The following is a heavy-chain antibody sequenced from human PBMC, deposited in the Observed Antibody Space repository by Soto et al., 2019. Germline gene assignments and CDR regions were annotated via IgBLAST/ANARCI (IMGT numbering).Heavy chain of an antibody. CDR1: GFTFSSYG. J-gene: IGHJ4*02. V-gene: IGHV3-30*02. CDR2: IWYDGSNK. Sequence: HPGGSLRLSCAASGFTFSSYGMHWVRQAPGKGLEWVAVIWYDGSNKYYADSAKGRFTISRDNSKNTLYLQMNSLRAEDTAEYYCAKGSVDTAMPTIDYWGQGTLVTVSS. D-gene: IGHD5-18*01. CDR3: AKGSVDTAMPTIDY.